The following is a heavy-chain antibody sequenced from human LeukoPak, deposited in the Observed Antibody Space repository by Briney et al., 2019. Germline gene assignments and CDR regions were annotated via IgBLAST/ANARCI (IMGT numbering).Heavy chain of an antibody. V-gene: IGHV3-66*01. CDR1: GFTLRTYG. CDR3: ARGGSTSCPRESYYYYYYMDV. J-gene: IGHJ6*03. Sequence: GGSLRLSCGASGFTLRTYGMHWVRQAPGKGLEWVSVIYSCGSTYYADSVKGRFTISRDNSKNTLYLQMNSLRAEDTAVYYCARGGSTSCPRESYYYYYYMDVWGKGTTVTVSS. CDR2: IYSCGST. D-gene: IGHD2-2*01.